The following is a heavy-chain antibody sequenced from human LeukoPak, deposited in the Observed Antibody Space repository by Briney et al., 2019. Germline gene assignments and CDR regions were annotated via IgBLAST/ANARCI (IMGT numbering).Heavy chain of an antibody. D-gene: IGHD6-19*01. Sequence: GGSLRLSCAPSGFTFSSYSMNWVRQAPGKGLEWVSSISSRSSYIYYADSVKGRFTISRDNAKNSLYLQMNSLRAEDTAVYYCASGTAVAAHGVYWGQGTLVTVSS. J-gene: IGHJ4*02. CDR2: ISSRSSYI. CDR1: GFTFSSYS. CDR3: ASGTAVAAHGVY. V-gene: IGHV3-21*01.